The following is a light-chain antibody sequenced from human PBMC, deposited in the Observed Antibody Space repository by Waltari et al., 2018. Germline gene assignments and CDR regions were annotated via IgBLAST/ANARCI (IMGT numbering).Light chain of an antibody. CDR3: CSDAGSGTYV. CDR2: QVT. CDR1: SRDIGKSNS. J-gene: IGLJ1*01. V-gene: IGLV2-23*02. Sequence: QSALTQPASVSGSPGHSITIPCTGTSRDIGKSNSVSGYQHLPGKVPKVMISQVTNRPSGVSHRFSGSKSGNAASLTITGLQADDEAAYYCCSDAGSGTYVFGTGTKLTVV.